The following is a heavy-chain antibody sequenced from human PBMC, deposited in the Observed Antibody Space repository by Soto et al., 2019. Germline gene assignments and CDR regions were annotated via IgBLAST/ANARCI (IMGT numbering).Heavy chain of an antibody. CDR1: GYSFTSYW. V-gene: IGHV5-51*01. Sequence: PGESLKISCKGSGYSFTSYWIGWVRQMPGKGLEWMGIIYPGDSDTRYSPSFQGQVTISADKSISTAYLQWSSLKASDTAMYYCARLISPYIVVVPAARYYYYGMDVWGQGTTVTVSS. CDR3: ARLISPYIVVVPAARYYYYGMDV. D-gene: IGHD2-2*01. CDR2: IYPGDSDT. J-gene: IGHJ6*02.